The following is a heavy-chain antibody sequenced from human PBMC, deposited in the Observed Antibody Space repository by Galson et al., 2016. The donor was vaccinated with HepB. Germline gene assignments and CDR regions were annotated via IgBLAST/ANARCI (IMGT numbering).Heavy chain of an antibody. D-gene: IGHD3-10*01. CDR3: ARGLVGPGMDV. Sequence: SLRLSCAVSGFTFDDYGMTWVRQAPGKGLEWVSGINWSGDSTAYADSVKGRFTMYRDDARNSLYLQMSSLRVEDTALYQCARGLVGPGMDVWGQGTTGTGPS. V-gene: IGHV3-20*01. CDR2: INWSGDST. J-gene: IGHJ6*02. CDR1: GFTFDDYG.